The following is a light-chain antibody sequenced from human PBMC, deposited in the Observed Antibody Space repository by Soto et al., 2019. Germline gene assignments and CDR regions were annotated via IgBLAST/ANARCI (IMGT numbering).Light chain of an antibody. CDR2: GAS. J-gene: IGKJ5*01. CDR3: QQYNNWPSIT. V-gene: IGKV3D-15*01. CDR1: QSVSSN. Sequence: EIVLTQSPGTLSLSPGERATLSCRASQSVSSNYLAWYQQKPGQAPRLLIYGASSRATGIPGRFSGSGSGTEFTLTISSLQSEDFAVYYCQQYNNWPSITFGQGTRLEIK.